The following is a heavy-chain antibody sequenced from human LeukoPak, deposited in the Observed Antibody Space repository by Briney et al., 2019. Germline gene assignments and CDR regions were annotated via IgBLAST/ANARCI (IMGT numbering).Heavy chain of an antibody. CDR3: ARGCSGGSCTLSDYYYYGMDV. Sequence: SGTLSLTCAVSGGSISSSNWWSWVRQPPGKGLEWIGEIYHSGSTNYNPSLKSRVTISVDKSKNQFSLKLSSVTAADTAVYYCARGCSGGSCTLSDYYYYGMDVWGQGTTVTVSS. V-gene: IGHV4-4*02. CDR2: IYHSGST. CDR1: GGSISSSNW. D-gene: IGHD2-15*01. J-gene: IGHJ6*02.